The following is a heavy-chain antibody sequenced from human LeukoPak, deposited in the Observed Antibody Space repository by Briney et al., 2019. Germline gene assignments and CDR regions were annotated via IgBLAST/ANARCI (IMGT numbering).Heavy chain of an antibody. V-gene: IGHV3-9*01. D-gene: IGHD2-2*01. J-gene: IGHJ5*02. Sequence: GGSLRLSCAASGFTFDDYAMHWVRQAPGKGLEWVSGISWNSGSIGYADSVKGRFTISRDNAKNPLYLQMNSLRAEDTAFYYCAKDQTRKYCSTTSCSDNWFDPWGQGTLVTVSS. CDR2: ISWNSGSI. CDR3: AKDQTRKYCSTTSCSDNWFDP. CDR1: GFTFDDYA.